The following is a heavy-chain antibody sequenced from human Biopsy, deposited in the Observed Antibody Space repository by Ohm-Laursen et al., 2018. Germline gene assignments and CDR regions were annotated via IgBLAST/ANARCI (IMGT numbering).Heavy chain of an antibody. Sequence: SDTLSLTCEVSGKSFSDYYWSWIRQPPGKGLEWIGQINQSGRTNYNPSLKSRVNISADKSNNQFSLKLTSVTSADTAVYFCGNEVHVSDYWGLGALVTVSS. CDR3: GNEVHVSDY. V-gene: IGHV4-34*01. J-gene: IGHJ4*02. CDR2: INQSGRT. CDR1: GKSFSDYY. D-gene: IGHD2-8*01.